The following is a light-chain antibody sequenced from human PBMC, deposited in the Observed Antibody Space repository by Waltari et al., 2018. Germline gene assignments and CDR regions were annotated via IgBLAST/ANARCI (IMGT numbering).Light chain of an antibody. CDR1: TSNIGNEY. CDR3: GAWDSSVSAYV. Sequence: QSVLTQPPSVSATPGQKVTISCSGSTSNIGNEYVSWYQQLPRTAPKLLIYKKDTRPSGIPDRFSCSKSGTSATLGITGLQTGDEAHYYCGAWDSSVSAYVFGTGTEVTVL. J-gene: IGLJ1*01. CDR2: KKD. V-gene: IGLV1-51*01.